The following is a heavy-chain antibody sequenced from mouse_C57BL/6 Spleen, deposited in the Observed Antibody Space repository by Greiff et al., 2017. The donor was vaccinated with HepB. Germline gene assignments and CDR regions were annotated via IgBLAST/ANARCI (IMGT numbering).Heavy chain of an antibody. CDR2: IRNKANGYTT. Sequence: EVKLMESGGGLVQPGGSLSLSCAASGFTFTDYYMSWVRQPPGKALEWLGFIRNKANGYTTEYSASVKGRFTISRDNSQRILYLQMNALRAEDSATYYCARYKCGSSHFAYWGQGTLVTVSA. V-gene: IGHV7-3*01. CDR3: ARYKCGSSHFAY. CDR1: GFTFTDYY. J-gene: IGHJ3*01. D-gene: IGHD1-1*01.